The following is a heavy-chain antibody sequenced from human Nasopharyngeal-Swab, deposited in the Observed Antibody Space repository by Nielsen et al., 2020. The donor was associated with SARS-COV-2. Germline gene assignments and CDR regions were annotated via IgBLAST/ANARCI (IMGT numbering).Heavy chain of an antibody. J-gene: IGHJ3*02. Sequence: SETLSLTCAVFGGSFSGSYWSWIRQPPGRGLEWIGEINHSGSTMYIPSLKSRVTISVDTSKNQFSLNLTSVTAADTAMYYCARGPALVIRKTLSSGFVIWGQGTMVTVSS. D-gene: IGHD3-10*01. CDR3: ARGPALVIRKTLSSGFVI. CDR1: GGSFSGSY. CDR2: INHSGST. V-gene: IGHV4-34*01.